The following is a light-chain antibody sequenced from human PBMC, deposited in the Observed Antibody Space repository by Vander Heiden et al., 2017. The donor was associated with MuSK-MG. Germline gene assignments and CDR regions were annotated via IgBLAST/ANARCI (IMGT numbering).Light chain of an antibody. J-gene: IGKJ4*01. CDR2: DAS. V-gene: IGKV3-11*01. Sequence: VLTQSPAPVSLSPGERATLSCRASQSVSRYLAWYQQKSGQPPRLLIYDASNRATGISARFSGSGSGTDFTLTISSLEPEDFAVYYCQQRSNWPLTFGGGTKVEIK. CDR1: QSVSRY. CDR3: QQRSNWPLT.